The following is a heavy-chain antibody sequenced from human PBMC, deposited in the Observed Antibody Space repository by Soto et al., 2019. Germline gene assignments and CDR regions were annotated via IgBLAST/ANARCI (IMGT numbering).Heavy chain of an antibody. V-gene: IGHV4-30-2*01. CDR1: GGSISSGCSS. J-gene: IGHJ4*02. CDR2: IYHSGST. Sequence: TSETLSLTCAVSGGSISSGCSSWSWIRQPPGKGLEWIGYIYHSGSTYYNPSLKSRVTISVDRSKNQSSLKLSSVTAADTAVYYCARAGDSSGPVALGYWGQGTLVTVSS. CDR3: ARAGDSSGPVALGY. D-gene: IGHD6-19*01.